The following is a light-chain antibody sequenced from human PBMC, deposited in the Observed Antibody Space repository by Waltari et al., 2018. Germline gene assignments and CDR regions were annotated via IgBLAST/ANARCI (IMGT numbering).Light chain of an antibody. CDR1: QSLLHSNGYNY. Sequence: DIVMTQSPLSLPVTPGEPASISCMSRQSLLHSNGYNYLDWYLPKPGQSPPLLIYLGSNRAAGGPDRFSGSGSGTDFTLKISRVEAEDVGVYYCMQALQTRTFGQGTKVEIK. J-gene: IGKJ1*01. V-gene: IGKV2-28*01. CDR3: MQALQTRT. CDR2: LGS.